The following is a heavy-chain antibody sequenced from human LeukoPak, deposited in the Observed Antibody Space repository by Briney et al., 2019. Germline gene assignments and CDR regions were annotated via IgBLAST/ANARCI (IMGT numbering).Heavy chain of an antibody. Sequence: GGSLGLSCAASGFTFSSYWMSWVRQAPGKGLEWVANIKQDGSEKYYVDSVKGRFTISRDNAKNSLYLQMNSLRAEDTAVYYCAREPGYYDSSAYTDAFDIWGQGTMVTVSS. J-gene: IGHJ3*02. CDR2: IKQDGSEK. V-gene: IGHV3-7*01. D-gene: IGHD3-22*01. CDR3: AREPGYYDSSAYTDAFDI. CDR1: GFTFSSYW.